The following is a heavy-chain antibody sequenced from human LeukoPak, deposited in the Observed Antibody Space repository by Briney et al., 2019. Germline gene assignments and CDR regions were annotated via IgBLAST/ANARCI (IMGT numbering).Heavy chain of an antibody. J-gene: IGHJ2*01. D-gene: IGHD3-22*01. CDR1: VYTFTYFY. CDR3: ARITMTTSGWYFDL. CDR2: IHPSGGST. Sequence: ASVNVSCKSSVYTFTYFYMHWLRQAPGQGLEWMGVIHPSGGSTSYAQKFQGRVTMTTDTSTSTVYMELSSLRSEDTALYYWARITMTTSGWYFDLWGRGTLVTVSS. V-gene: IGHV1-46*01.